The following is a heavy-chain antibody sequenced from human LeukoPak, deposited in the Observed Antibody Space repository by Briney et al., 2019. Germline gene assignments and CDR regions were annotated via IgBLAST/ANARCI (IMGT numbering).Heavy chain of an antibody. V-gene: IGHV3-7*01. D-gene: IGHD3-3*01. J-gene: IGHJ6*03. Sequence: GGSLRLSCAASGFTFSSYWMSWVRQAPGKGLEWVANIKQDGSEKYYVDSVKGRFTISRDNAKNSLYLQMNSLRAEDTAVYYCAKRKLVDYDFWSGYYTFYYYYYMDVWGKGTRVTVSS. CDR3: AKRKLVDYDFWSGYYTFYYYYYMDV. CDR1: GFTFSSYW. CDR2: IKQDGSEK.